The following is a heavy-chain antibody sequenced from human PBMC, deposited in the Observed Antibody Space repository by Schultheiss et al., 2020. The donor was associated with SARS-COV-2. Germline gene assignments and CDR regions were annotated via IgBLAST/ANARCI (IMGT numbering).Heavy chain of an antibody. D-gene: IGHD3-3*01. CDR2: INHSGST. V-gene: IGHV4-39*07. J-gene: IGHJ6*03. CDR1: GGSISSSSYY. CDR3: ARAATIFGVVIPPYYYYYYMDV. Sequence: SQTLSLTCTVSGGSISSSSYYWGWIRQPPGKGLEWIGEINHSGSTNYNPSLKSRVTISVDTSKNQFSLKLSSVTAADTAVYYCARAATIFGVVIPPYYYYYYMDVWGKGTTVTVSS.